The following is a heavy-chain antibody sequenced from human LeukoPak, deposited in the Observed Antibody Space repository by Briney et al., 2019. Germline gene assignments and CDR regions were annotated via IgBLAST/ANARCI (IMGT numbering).Heavy chain of an antibody. CDR1: GGSISSGGYS. D-gene: IGHD3-10*01. CDR3: ARGNTMVRGVIIKINWFDP. V-gene: IGHV4-30-2*01. CDR2: IYHSGST. J-gene: IGHJ5*02. Sequence: PSQTLSLTCAVSGGSISSGGYSWSWIRQPPGKGLEWIGYIYHSGSTYYNPSLKSRVTISVDRSKNQFSLKLSSVTAADTAVYYCARGNTMVRGVIIKINWFDPWGQGTLVTVFS.